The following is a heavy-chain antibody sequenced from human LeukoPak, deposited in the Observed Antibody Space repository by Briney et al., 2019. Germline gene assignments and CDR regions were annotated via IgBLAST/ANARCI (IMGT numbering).Heavy chain of an antibody. CDR2: IYQSGST. J-gene: IGHJ4*02. V-gene: IGHV4-4*02. CDR1: GDSISRWNW. Sequence: PSDTLSLTCAVSGDSISRWNWRSWARQPPGKGLEWIGEIYQSGSTNYDPPPKSRVTISVDKSKDQFPLTLSSVTAADTAVYYCARETSGDCSSTSCYGLYWGEGTLVTVSS. CDR3: ARETSGDCSSTSCYGLY. D-gene: IGHD2-2*01.